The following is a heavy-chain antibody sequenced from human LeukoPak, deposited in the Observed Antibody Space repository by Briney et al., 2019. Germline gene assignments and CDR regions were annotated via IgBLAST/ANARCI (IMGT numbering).Heavy chain of an antibody. Sequence: PGRSLRLSCAASGFTFSSYGMHWVRQAPGKGLEWVAVIWPDGSNKYFADSVKGRFTISRDNSKNTLYLQMNSLRAEDTAVYYCARDTFTGSYSGDQWGQGTLVTVSS. V-gene: IGHV3-33*01. J-gene: IGHJ4*02. CDR2: IWPDGSNK. CDR3: ARDTFTGSYSGDQ. CDR1: GFTFSSYG. D-gene: IGHD1-26*01.